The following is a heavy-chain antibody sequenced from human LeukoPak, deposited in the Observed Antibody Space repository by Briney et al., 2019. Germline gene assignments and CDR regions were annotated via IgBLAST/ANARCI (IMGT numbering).Heavy chain of an antibody. D-gene: IGHD3-3*01. CDR2: MYYSGST. CDR3: AKASTRYYDFWSGYWYYFDY. CDR1: GVSISYYY. J-gene: IGHJ4*02. Sequence: PSETLSLTCTVSGVSISYYYWSWIRQPPGKGLEWLGYMYYSGSTNYNPSLKSRITISVDTSKNQFSLKLSSVTAADTAVYYCAKASTRYYDFWSGYWYYFDYWGQGTLVTVSS. V-gene: IGHV4-59*12.